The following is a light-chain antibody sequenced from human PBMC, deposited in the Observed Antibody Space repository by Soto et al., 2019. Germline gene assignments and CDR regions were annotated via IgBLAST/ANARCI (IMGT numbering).Light chain of an antibody. CDR3: QQYGSSPRS. CDR1: QSVSTNS. J-gene: IGKJ1*01. Sequence: ELVLTQSPGTLSVSPGERATLSCTASQSVSTNSLAWYQHKPGQAPTLVIFGASRRSTGIPDRFSGSGSGRGFTVTIDSLEPEDFAVYVCQQYGSSPRSFGQGTKVDIK. V-gene: IGKV3-20*01. CDR2: GAS.